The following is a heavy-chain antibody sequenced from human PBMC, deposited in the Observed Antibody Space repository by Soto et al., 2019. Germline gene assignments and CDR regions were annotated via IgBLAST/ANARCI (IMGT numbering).Heavy chain of an antibody. D-gene: IGHD3-10*01. Sequence: GGSLRLSCAASGFTFSNYGMSWVRQAPGKGLEWVSAISGSGGSTYYADSVKRRFTISRDNSKNTLYLQMNSLRAEDTAVYYCPKSWSYGSGSYPIDYWGQGTLVTVSS. CDR3: PKSWSYGSGSYPIDY. CDR2: ISGSGGST. V-gene: IGHV3-23*01. CDR1: GFTFSNYG. J-gene: IGHJ4*02.